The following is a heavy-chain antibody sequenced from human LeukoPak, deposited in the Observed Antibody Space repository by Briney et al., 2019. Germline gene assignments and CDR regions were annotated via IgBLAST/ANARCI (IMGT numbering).Heavy chain of an antibody. CDR1: GFTFSSYA. Sequence: GGSLGLSCAASGFTFSSYAMSWVRQAPGKGLEWVSAISGSGGSTYYADSVKGRFTISRDNAKKALYLQMNSLRADDTAVYYCAVKGGYNDWDAPFDYWGQGTLVTVSS. CDR3: AVKGGYNDWDAPFDY. V-gene: IGHV3-23*01. J-gene: IGHJ4*02. CDR2: ISGSGGST. D-gene: IGHD5-12*01.